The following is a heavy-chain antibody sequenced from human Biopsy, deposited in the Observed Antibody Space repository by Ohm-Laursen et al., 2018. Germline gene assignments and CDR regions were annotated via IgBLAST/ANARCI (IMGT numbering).Heavy chain of an antibody. CDR2: MIPSSGKT. Sequence: GASVKASCKASGYSLSTYDVNWVRQARGQGLEWMGWMIPSSGKTGYAQRFQGRVTLTMNTSISTAYMELSGLRSEDTAVYFCARGYSRRVSIFEASIYWFDTWGQGTLVTVSS. CDR3: ARGYSRRVSIFEASIYWFDT. CDR1: GYSLSTYD. V-gene: IGHV1-8*01. J-gene: IGHJ5*02. D-gene: IGHD6-6*01.